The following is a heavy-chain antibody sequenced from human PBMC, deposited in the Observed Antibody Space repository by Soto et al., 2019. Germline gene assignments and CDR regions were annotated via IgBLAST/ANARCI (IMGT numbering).Heavy chain of an antibody. D-gene: IGHD4-17*01. CDR2: IKQDGSEK. Sequence: GGSLRLSCAASGFTFSSYWMSWVRQAPGKGLEWVANIKQDGSEKYYVDSVKGRFTISRDNAKDSLFLQMNSLRAEDTAVYYCARDSDYGEDYYYGMDVWGQGTTVTVSS. CDR3: ARDSDYGEDYYYGMDV. J-gene: IGHJ6*02. CDR1: GFTFSSYW. V-gene: IGHV3-7*01.